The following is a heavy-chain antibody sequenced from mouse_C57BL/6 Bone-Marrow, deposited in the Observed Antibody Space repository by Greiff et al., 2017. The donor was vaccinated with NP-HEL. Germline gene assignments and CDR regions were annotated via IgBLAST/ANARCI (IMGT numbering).Heavy chain of an antibody. Sequence: QVQLQQPGAELVRPGTSVKLSCKASGYTFTSYWMHWVKQRPGQGLEWIGVIDPSDSYTNYNQKFKGKATLTVDTSSSTAYMPLSSLTSEDSAVYYCARFRREWYFDVWGTGTTVTVSS. CDR3: ARFRREWYFDV. CDR1: GYTFTSYW. V-gene: IGHV1-59*01. CDR2: IDPSDSYT. J-gene: IGHJ1*03.